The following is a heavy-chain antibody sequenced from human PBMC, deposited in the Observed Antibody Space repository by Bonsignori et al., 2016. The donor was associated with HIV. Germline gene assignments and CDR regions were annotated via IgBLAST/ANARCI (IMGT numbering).Heavy chain of an antibody. Sequence: RQAPGKGLEWIGEINHSGSTNYNPSLKSRVTISVDTSKNQFSLKLSSVTAADTAVYYCARLDSTIFGVVILRDYWGQGTLVTVSS. J-gene: IGHJ4*02. D-gene: IGHD3-3*01. V-gene: IGHV4-34*01. CDR2: INHSGST. CDR3: ARLDSTIFGVVILRDY.